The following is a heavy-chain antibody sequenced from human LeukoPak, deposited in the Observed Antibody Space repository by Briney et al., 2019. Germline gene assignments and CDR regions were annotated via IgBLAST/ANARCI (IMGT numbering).Heavy chain of an antibody. CDR1: GGSISRYY. Sequence: PSETLSLTRIVSGGSISRYYWSWIRQPPGKGLEWIGHIYDSGSTNYNPSLKSRVIISIDTSMNQFSLKLSSVTAADTAVYYCAREGPSGIYPFDIWGQGTMVTVSS. CDR3: AREGPSGIYPFDI. D-gene: IGHD1-26*01. J-gene: IGHJ3*02. CDR2: IYDSGST. V-gene: IGHV4-59*01.